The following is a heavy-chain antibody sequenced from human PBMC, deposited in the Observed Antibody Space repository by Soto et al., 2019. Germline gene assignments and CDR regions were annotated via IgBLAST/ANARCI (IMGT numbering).Heavy chain of an antibody. CDR1: GFTFSSYG. Sequence: QVQLVESGGGVVQPGRSLRLSCAASGFTFSSYGMRWVRQAPGKGLEWVAVIWYDGSNKYYADSVKGRFTISRDNSKNTLYLQMNSLRAEDTAVYYCARDLGGWATYYYYGMDVWGQGTTVTVSS. CDR3: ARDLGGWATYYYYGMDV. CDR2: IWYDGSNK. J-gene: IGHJ6*02. D-gene: IGHD6-19*01. V-gene: IGHV3-33*01.